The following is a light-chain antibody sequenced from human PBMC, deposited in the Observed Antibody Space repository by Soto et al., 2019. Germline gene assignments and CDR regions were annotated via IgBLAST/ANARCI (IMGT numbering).Light chain of an antibody. Sequence: LTQPPSASGSPGQSVTISCTGTSSDVGGYNYVSWYQQHPGKAPKLMIYEVSWRPSGVPDRFSGSKSGNTASLTVSGLQAEDEADYYCSSYAGSNNLVFGTGTKVTVL. CDR2: EVS. V-gene: IGLV2-8*01. CDR1: SSDVGGYNY. CDR3: SSYAGSNNLV. J-gene: IGLJ1*01.